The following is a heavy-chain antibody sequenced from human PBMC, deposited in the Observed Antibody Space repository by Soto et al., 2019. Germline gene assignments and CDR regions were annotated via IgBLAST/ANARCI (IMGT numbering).Heavy chain of an antibody. V-gene: IGHV1-18*04. D-gene: IGHD6-13*01. CDR2: ISAYNGNT. CDR3: AIATIAAAGTHYYYYGMDV. Sequence: ASVKVSCKASGYTFTSYGISWVRQAPGQGLEWMGWISAYNGNTNYAQKLQGRVTMTTDTSTSTAYMELRSLRSDDTAVYYCAIATIAAAGTHYYYYGMDVWGQGTTVTVSS. CDR1: GYTFTSYG. J-gene: IGHJ6*02.